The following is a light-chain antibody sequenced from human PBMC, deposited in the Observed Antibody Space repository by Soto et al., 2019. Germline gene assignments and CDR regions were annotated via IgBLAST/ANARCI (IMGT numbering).Light chain of an antibody. CDR3: QQSYSNFLT. Sequence: DIQMTQSPSTLSASVGDRVTITCRASQSISTWLAWYQQKPGKAPKLLIYDVSTLKSGVPSRFSGSGSGTEFTLTISGLQPDDSATYYCQQSYSNFLTFGGGTKVDIK. CDR1: QSISTW. CDR2: DVS. V-gene: IGKV1-5*01. J-gene: IGKJ4*01.